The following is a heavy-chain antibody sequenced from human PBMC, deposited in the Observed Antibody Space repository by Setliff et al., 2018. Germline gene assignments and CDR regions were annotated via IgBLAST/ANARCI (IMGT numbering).Heavy chain of an antibody. D-gene: IGHD3-10*01. CDR1: GFIFSNYF. CDR3: ARDGVFYAMDF. J-gene: IGHJ6*02. V-gene: IGHV3-11*06. CDR2: VTTTGGFT. Sequence: GGSLRLSCEGSGFIFSNYFMSWFRQAPGKGLEWLSYVTTTGGFTKEADSVRGRFSVSRDNSKNSLYLQMNSLRAEDSAVYYCARDGVFYAMDFWGQGTTVTVSS.